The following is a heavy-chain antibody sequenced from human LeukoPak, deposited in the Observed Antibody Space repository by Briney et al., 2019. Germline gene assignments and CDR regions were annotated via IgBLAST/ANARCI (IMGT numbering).Heavy chain of an antibody. D-gene: IGHD4-11*01. CDR1: GFTFSSYE. Sequence: GGSLRLSCAASGFTFSSYEMNWVRQAPGKGLEWVSYISSSGSTIYYADSVKGRFTISRDNAKNSLYLQMNSLRAEDTAVYYCARGYLATVTTITTFFDYRGQGTLVTVSS. V-gene: IGHV3-48*03. J-gene: IGHJ4*02. CDR3: ARGYLATVTTITTFFDY. CDR2: ISSSGSTI.